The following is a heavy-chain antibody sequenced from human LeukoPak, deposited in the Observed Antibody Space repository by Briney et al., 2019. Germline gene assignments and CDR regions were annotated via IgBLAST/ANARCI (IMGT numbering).Heavy chain of an antibody. CDR3: AKGGGYEAQYYYYYLDV. J-gene: IGHJ6*03. V-gene: IGHV3-30*02. D-gene: IGHD5-12*01. Sequence: GGSLRLSCAASGFTFSSYGMYWVRQAPAKGLEWVAFIRYDGSNKYYADSVKGRFTVSRDNSKNTLYLQMKSLRAEDTAVYYCAKGGGYEAQYYYYYLDVWGKGTTVTISS. CDR1: GFTFSSYG. CDR2: IRYDGSNK.